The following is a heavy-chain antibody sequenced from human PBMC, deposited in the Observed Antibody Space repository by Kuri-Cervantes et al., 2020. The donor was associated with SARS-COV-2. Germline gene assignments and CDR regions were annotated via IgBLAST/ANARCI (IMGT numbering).Heavy chain of an antibody. D-gene: IGHD3-3*01. CDR1: GFTFDDYA. CDR3: ARGRRYDFWSGYYGNWFDP. J-gene: IGHJ5*02. V-gene: IGHV3-9*01. Sequence: SLKISCAASGFTFDDYAMHWVRQAPGKGLEWVSGISWNSGSIGYADSVKGRFTISRDNAKNSLYLQMNSLRAEDTAVYYCARGRRYDFWSGYYGNWFDPWGQGTLVTVSS. CDR2: ISWNSGSI.